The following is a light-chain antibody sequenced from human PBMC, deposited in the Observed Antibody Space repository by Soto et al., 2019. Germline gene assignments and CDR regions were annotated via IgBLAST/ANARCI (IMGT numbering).Light chain of an antibody. J-gene: IGLJ2*01. CDR2: DVS. CDR3: SSYSNSGTLV. V-gene: IGLV2-14*03. Sequence: QSALTQPASVSGSPGQSITISCTGTSSDVGGYHYVSWYQRHPGKAPKLMIYDVSNRPSGVSNRFSGSKSGNTASLTISGLQAEDEADYYCSSYSNSGTLVFGGGTKLTVL. CDR1: SSDVGGYHY.